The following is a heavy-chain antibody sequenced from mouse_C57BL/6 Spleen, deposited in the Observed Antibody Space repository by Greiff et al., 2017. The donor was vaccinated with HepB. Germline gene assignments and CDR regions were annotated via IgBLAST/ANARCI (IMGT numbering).Heavy chain of an antibody. CDR1: GYTFTDYN. Sequence: VQLKESGPELVKPGASVKMSCKASGYTFTDYNMHWVKQSHGKSLEWIGYINPNNGGTSYNQKFKGKATLTVNKSSSTAYMELRSLTSEDSAVYYCARDGYYAMDYWGQGTSVTVSS. CDR3: ARDGYYAMDY. V-gene: IGHV1-22*01. D-gene: IGHD2-3*01. J-gene: IGHJ4*01. CDR2: INPNNGGT.